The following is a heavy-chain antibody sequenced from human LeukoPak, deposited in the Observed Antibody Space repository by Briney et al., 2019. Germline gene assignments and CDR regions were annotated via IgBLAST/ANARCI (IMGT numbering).Heavy chain of an antibody. V-gene: IGHV3-21*01. D-gene: IGHD2-21*01. CDR2: ISSSSSYI. CDR3: ARGRSPWPPYSATDY. CDR1: GFTFSSYS. Sequence: GGSLRLSCAASGFTFSSYSMNWVGQAPGKGLEWVSSISSSSSYIYYADSVKGRFTISRDNAKNSLYLQMNSLRAEDTAVYYCARGRSPWPPYSATDYWGQGTLVTVSS. J-gene: IGHJ4*02.